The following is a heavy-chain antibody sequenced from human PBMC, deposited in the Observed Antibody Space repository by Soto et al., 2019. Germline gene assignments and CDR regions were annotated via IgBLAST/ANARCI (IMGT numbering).Heavy chain of an antibody. J-gene: IGHJ4*02. CDR2: IYYNGNT. CDR3: TRANWYSEY. CDR1: GGSISNHY. D-gene: IGHD7-27*01. V-gene: IGHV4-59*11. Sequence: QVQLQESGPGLVKPSETLSLTCTVSGGSISNHYWSWIRQPPGKGLEWIEYIYYNGNTNYNPPLKSRVTMSVDTSKNQISLKLSSVTAADTAVYYCTRANWYSEYWGQGTLVTVSS.